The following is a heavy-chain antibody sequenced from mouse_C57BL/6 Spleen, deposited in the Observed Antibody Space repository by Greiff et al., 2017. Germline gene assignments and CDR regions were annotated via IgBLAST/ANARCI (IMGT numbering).Heavy chain of an antibody. V-gene: IGHV1-20*01. CDR2: INPYNGDT. Sequence: EVQLQESGPELVKPGDSVKISCKASGYSFTGYFMNWVMQSHGKSLEWIGRINPYNGDTFYNQKFKGKATLTVDKSSSTAHMEIRSLTSEDSAVYYCSRYSSGYFDYWGQGTILTVSS. CDR1: GYSFTGYF. D-gene: IGHD3-2*02. CDR3: SRYSSGYFDY. J-gene: IGHJ2*01.